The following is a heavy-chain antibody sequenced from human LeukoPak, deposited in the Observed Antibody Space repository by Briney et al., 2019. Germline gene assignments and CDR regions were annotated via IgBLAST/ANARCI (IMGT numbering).Heavy chain of an antibody. V-gene: IGHV4-59*01. CDR2: IYYSGST. CDR1: GGSISSYY. CDR3: ARGNFDY. J-gene: IGHJ4*02. Sequence: SETLSLTCTVSGGSISSYYWSWIRQPPGKGLEWIGYIYYSGSTNYNPSLKSRVTISVDTSKNQFSLKLSSVTAADTAVYYCARGNFDYWGRGTLVTVSS.